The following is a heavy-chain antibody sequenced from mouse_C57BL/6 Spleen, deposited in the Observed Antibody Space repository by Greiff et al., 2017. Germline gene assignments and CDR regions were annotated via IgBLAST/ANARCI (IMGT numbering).Heavy chain of an antibody. CDR3: ARERWGKFFAY. Sequence: EVLLVEPGGGLVQPGGSLKLSCAASGFTFSDYYMYWVRQTPEKRLEWVAYISNGGGSTYYPDTVKGRFTLSRDNAKSTLYLQMSRLRSEDSAMYYCARERWGKFFAYWGQGTLVTVS. CDR2: ISNGGGST. J-gene: IGHJ3*01. V-gene: IGHV5-12*01. CDR1: GFTFSDYY. D-gene: IGHD2-1*01.